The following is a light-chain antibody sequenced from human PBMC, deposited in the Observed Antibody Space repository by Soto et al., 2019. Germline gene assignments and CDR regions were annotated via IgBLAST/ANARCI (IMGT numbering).Light chain of an antibody. CDR1: QSFSNW. V-gene: IGKV1-5*01. Sequence: DLPMTQSPSTLSASIGDRVTITCRASQSFSNWLAWYQQKPGKAPKLLIYDASVLGSGVPSRFSGSGSGTEFTLTINSLQPDDFATYFCQQYNNYPFTFGPGTTVDIK. CDR3: QQYNNYPFT. CDR2: DAS. J-gene: IGKJ3*01.